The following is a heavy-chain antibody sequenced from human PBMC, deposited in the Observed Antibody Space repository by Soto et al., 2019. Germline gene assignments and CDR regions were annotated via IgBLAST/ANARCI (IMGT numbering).Heavy chain of an antibody. CDR1: GGSISSGGYY. D-gene: IGHD3-16*01. V-gene: IGHV4-31*03. J-gene: IGHJ6*02. Sequence: QVQLQESGPGLVKPSQTLSLTCTVSGGSISSGGYYWSWIRQPPGKGLEWIRYIYYSGRTYYNPSLQSRVTISVETSKNPYSLKLRSVTAADTAVYYCALGFGYYYYGMDVWVQGTTVTASS. CDR2: IYYSGRT. CDR3: ALGFGYYYYGMDV.